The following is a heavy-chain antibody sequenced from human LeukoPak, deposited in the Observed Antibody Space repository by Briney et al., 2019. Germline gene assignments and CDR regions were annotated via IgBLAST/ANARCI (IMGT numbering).Heavy chain of an antibody. CDR3: AKDPSGTTISRYFAWVVKNDAFDI. V-gene: IGHV3-23*01. J-gene: IGHJ3*02. CDR2: ISGSGGST. CDR1: GFTFSSYA. Sequence: PGGSLRLSCAASGFTFSSYAMSWVRQAPGKGLEWVSAISGSGGSTYYADSVKGRFTISRDNSKITLYLQMNSLRAEDTAVYYCAKDPSGTTISRYFAWVVKNDAFDIWGQGTMVTVSS. D-gene: IGHD3-9*01.